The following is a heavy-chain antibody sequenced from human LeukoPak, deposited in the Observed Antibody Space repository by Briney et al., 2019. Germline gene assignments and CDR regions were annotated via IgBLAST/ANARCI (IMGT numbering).Heavy chain of an antibody. J-gene: IGHJ4*02. V-gene: IGHV3-66*01. D-gene: IGHD6-13*01. CDR1: GFTVSSNY. Sequence: GGSLRLSCAASGFTVSSNYMSWVRQAPGKGLEWVSVIYSGGSTYYADSVKGRFTISRDNAKNSLYLQMNSLRAEDTAVYYCARGLGSSSWYAPPDYWGQGTLVTVSS. CDR3: ARGLGSSSWYAPPDY. CDR2: IYSGGST.